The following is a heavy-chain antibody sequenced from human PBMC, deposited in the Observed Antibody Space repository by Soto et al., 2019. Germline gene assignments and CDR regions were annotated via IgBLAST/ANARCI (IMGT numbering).Heavy chain of an antibody. D-gene: IGHD3-10*01. V-gene: IGHV3-7*01. CDR1: GFTFSSYW. J-gene: IGHJ6*03. CDR3: ARAPGSTEYYYYYYMDV. Sequence: PGGSLRLSCAASGFTFSSYWMSWVRQAPGKGLEWVANIKQDGSEKYYVDSVKGRFTISRDNAKNSLYLQMNSLRAEDTAVYYCARAPGSTEYYYYYYMDVWGKGTTVTVSS. CDR2: IKQDGSEK.